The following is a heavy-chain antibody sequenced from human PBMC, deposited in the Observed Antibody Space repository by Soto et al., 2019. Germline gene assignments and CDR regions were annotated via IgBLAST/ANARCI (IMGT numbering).Heavy chain of an antibody. J-gene: IGHJ4*02. CDR1: GFSLNTNAVG. CDR3: AHRRVRDSSGENFDS. V-gene: IGHV2-5*02. Sequence: QISLKESGPTLVKPTQTLTLTCTFSGFSLNTNAVGVAWIRQPPGKALESLALLYWDDDKRYSPSLKSRLTITTDTSKNQVVLTMTNMDPEDTATYYCAHRRVRDSSGENFDSWGQGTLVTVSS. D-gene: IGHD6-19*01. CDR2: LYWDDDK.